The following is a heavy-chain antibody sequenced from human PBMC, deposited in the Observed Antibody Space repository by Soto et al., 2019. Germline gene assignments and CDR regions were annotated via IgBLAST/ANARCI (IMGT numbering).Heavy chain of an antibody. J-gene: IGHJ4*02. V-gene: IGHV1-18*01. CDR2: ISAYNGNT. CDR3: ARGSITMVRGVSDDY. CDR1: GYTFTSYG. D-gene: IGHD3-10*01. Sequence: QVQLVQSGAEVKKPGASVKVSCKASGYTFTSYGISWVRQAPGQGLEWMGWISAYNGNTNYAQKLQGRVTMTTDTSKSTAYMEMRSLRSDDTAVYYCARGSITMVRGVSDDYWGQGTLVTVSS.